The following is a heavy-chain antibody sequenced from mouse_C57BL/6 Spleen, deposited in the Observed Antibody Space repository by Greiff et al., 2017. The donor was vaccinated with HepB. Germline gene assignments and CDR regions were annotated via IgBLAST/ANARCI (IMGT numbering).Heavy chain of an antibody. J-gene: IGHJ4*01. CDR1: GFTFTDYY. CDR2: IRNKANGYTT. CDR3: ARSPTYYLYAMDY. D-gene: IGHD2-10*01. V-gene: IGHV7-3*01. Sequence: EVKLVESGGGLVQPGGSLSLSCAASGFTFTDYYMSWVRQPPGKALEWLGFIRNKANGYTTEYSASVKGRFTISRDNSQSILYLQMNALRAEDSATYYCARSPTYYLYAMDYWGQGTSVTVSS.